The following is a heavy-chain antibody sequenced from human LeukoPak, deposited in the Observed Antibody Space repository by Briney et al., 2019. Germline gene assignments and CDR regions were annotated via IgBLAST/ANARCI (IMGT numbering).Heavy chain of an antibody. Sequence: GASVKVSCKASGYTFTGYYMHWVRQAPGQGLEWMGWINPNSGGTNYAQKFQGWVTMTRDTSISTAYMELSRLRSDDTAVYYCARDLGKDYDFWSGYLGQGRSLYYGMDVWGQGTTVTVSS. D-gene: IGHD3-3*01. CDR2: INPNSGGT. J-gene: IGHJ6*02. V-gene: IGHV1-2*04. CDR1: GYTFTGYY. CDR3: ARDLGKDYDFWSGYLGQGRSLYYGMDV.